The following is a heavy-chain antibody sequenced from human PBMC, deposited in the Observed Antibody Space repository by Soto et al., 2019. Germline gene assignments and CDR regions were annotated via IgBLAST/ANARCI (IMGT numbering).Heavy chain of an antibody. Sequence: ASVKVSCKASGGTFSSYAISWVRQAPGQGLEWMGGIIPIFGTANYAQKFQGRVTITADESTSTAYMEMSSLRSEDTAVYYCAREGITIFGVVMSGMDVWGQGTTVTVSS. CDR3: AREGITIFGVVMSGMDV. D-gene: IGHD3-3*01. CDR2: IIPIFGTA. CDR1: GGTFSSYA. V-gene: IGHV1-69*13. J-gene: IGHJ6*02.